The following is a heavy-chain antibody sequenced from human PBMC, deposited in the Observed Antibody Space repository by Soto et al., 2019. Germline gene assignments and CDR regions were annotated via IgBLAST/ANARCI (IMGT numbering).Heavy chain of an antibody. D-gene: IGHD3-16*01. CDR3: ARMRGMLLGSFDV. CDR1: GGSFKNKA. V-gene: IGHV1-69*06. J-gene: IGHJ3*01. Sequence: QEKLVQTGAEVKTPGSSVKVSCKISGGSFKNKAFSWVRQAPGQGLEWMGQILPVYDTTKYARKFEGRVTITADKSTTTIHMEIETVRSDDTAVYYCARMRGMLLGSFDVWGQGTTVSVSS. CDR2: ILPVYDTT.